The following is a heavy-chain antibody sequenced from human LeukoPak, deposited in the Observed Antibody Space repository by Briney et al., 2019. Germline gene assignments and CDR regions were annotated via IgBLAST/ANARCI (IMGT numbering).Heavy chain of an antibody. V-gene: IGHV3-23*01. D-gene: IGHD2-15*01. CDR1: GFTFSSYA. J-gene: IGHJ4*02. Sequence: PGGSLRLSCAASGFTFSSYAMSWVRQAPGKGLEWVSAISGSGGSTYYADSVKGRFTISRDNSKNTLYLQMNSLRAEDTAVYYCAKDPATARAEDCSGGSCYLFHWGQGTLVTVSS. CDR3: AKDPATARAEDCSGGSCYLFH. CDR2: ISGSGGST.